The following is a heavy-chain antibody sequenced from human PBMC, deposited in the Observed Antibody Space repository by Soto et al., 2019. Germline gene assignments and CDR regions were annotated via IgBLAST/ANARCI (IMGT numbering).Heavy chain of an antibody. CDR1: GFTFSNYY. D-gene: IGHD2-15*01. Sequence: QVQLVDSGGGLVKPGGSLRLSCAASGFTFSNYYMTWIRQAPGKGLEWISYISDSGSVTYYADSVQGRFSISRDNAKNSLFLEMNDLRVDDTAVYYCARCLLGVGDPFGIWGQGTMVTVSS. J-gene: IGHJ3*02. CDR3: ARCLLGVGDPFGI. CDR2: ISDSGSVT. V-gene: IGHV3-11*01.